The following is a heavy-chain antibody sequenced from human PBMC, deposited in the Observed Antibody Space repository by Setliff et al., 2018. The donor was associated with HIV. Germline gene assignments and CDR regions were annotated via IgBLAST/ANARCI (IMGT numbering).Heavy chain of an antibody. CDR1: GFTFSGPA. J-gene: IGHJ5*02. V-gene: IGHV3-73*01. Sequence: LRLSCSASGFTFSGPALHWVRQASGKGLEWVGRIKTKPNSYATAHAESVKGRFTISRDDSQNTAYLQMNSLRTEDTAVYFCAVSPDGDCATTECANWFDPWGQGTQVTVS. D-gene: IGHD4-17*01. CDR2: IKTKPNSYAT. CDR3: AVSPDGDCATTECANWFDP.